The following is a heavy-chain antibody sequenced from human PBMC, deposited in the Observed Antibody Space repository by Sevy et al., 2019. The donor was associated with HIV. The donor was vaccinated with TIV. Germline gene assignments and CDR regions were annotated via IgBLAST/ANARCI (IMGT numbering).Heavy chain of an antibody. V-gene: IGHV3-11*06. J-gene: IGHJ4*02. Sequence: GGSLRLSCAASGFTFSDYYMSWIRQAPGKGLEWVSYISSSSSYTNYADSVKGRFTISRDNAKNSLYLQMNSLRAEETAVYYCARTIIDYYDSSGYYLDYWGQGTLVTVSS. D-gene: IGHD3-22*01. CDR1: GFTFSDYY. CDR3: ARTIIDYYDSSGYYLDY. CDR2: ISSSSSYT.